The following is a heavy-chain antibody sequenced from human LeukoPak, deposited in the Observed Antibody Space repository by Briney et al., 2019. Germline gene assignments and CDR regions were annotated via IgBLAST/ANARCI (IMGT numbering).Heavy chain of an antibody. V-gene: IGHV3-33*01. CDR1: GFTFSSYG. CDR2: IWYDGSNK. CDR3: ARENIVVVPAAIPGNYYYYGMDV. J-gene: IGHJ6*02. D-gene: IGHD2-2*02. Sequence: GGSLRLSCAASGFTFSSYGMHWVRQAPGKGLEWVAVIWYDGSNKYYADSVKGRFTISRDNSKNTLYLQMNSLRAEDTAVYYCARENIVVVPAAIPGNYYYYGMDVWGQGTTVTVSS.